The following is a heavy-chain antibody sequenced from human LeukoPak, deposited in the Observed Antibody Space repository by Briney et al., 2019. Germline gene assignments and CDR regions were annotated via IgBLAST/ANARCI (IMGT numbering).Heavy chain of an antibody. V-gene: IGHV1-46*01. J-gene: IGHJ4*02. CDR1: GYTFTSYD. D-gene: IGHD3-9*01. Sequence: ASVKVSCKASGYTFTSYDINWVRQAPGQGLEWMGIINPSGGSTSYAQKFQGRVTMTRDMSTSTVYMELSSLRSEDTAVYCCARGPSRDYDILTGYYSLDYWGQGTLVTVSS. CDR2: INPSGGST. CDR3: ARGPSRDYDILTGYYSLDY.